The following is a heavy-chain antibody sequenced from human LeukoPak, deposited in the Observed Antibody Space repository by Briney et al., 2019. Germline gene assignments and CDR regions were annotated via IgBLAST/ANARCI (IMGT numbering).Heavy chain of an antibody. CDR3: AKVYYDILTGYYTPLSFDY. V-gene: IGHV3-23*01. D-gene: IGHD3-9*01. CDR2: ISGSGGST. J-gene: IGHJ4*02. Sequence: PGGSLRLSCAASGFTFSSYAMSWVRQAPGKGLEWVSAISGSGGSTYYADSVKGRFTISRDNSKNTLYLQMNSLRAEDTAVYYCAKVYYDILTGYYTPLSFDYWGQGTLVTVSS. CDR1: GFTFSSYA.